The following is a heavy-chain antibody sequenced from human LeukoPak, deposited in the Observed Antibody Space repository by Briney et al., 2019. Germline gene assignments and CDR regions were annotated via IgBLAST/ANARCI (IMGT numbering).Heavy chain of an antibody. J-gene: IGHJ4*02. D-gene: IGHD3-10*01. CDR3: ARMYYYARGEAYDY. V-gene: IGHV4-59*01. CDR2: IAHGGST. Sequence: SETLSLTCTVSGGSINDNYWAWIRQPPGRGLEYIGYIAHGGSTDYNPSLKSRVQMSLDVSKNQFTLRLTSVTAADTALYYCARMYYYARGEAYDYWGLGTLVTVSS. CDR1: GGSINDNY.